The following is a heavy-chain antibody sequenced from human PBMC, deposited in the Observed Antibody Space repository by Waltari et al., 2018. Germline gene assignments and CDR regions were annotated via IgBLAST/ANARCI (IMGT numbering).Heavy chain of an antibody. Sequence: QVQLVQSGAEVKKPGSSVKVSCKASGGTFSSYAISWVRQDPGHGLEWMGGIIPIFGTANYAQKFQGRVTITTDESTSTAYMELSSLRSEDTAVYYCARDGSGSSHYYYYYMDVWGKGTTVTVSS. J-gene: IGHJ6*03. CDR1: GGTFSSYA. CDR2: IIPIFGTA. CDR3: ARDGSGSSHYYYYYMDV. V-gene: IGHV1-69*05. D-gene: IGHD3-10*01.